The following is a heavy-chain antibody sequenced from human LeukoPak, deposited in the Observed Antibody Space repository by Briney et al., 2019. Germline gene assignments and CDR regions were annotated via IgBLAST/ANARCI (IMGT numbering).Heavy chain of an antibody. V-gene: IGHV3-23*01. CDR1: EFTFSSYA. D-gene: IGHD4-17*01. CDR2: ITASGGGT. J-gene: IGHJ4*02. CDR3: ARGSFGDYDY. Sequence: PGWSLRLSCAASEFTFSSYAMSWVRQAPGKGLEWVSAITASGGGTYYTDSVKGRFTISRDNSKHTLYLQMNSLRAEDTAVYYCARGSFGDYDYWGQGTLVTVSS.